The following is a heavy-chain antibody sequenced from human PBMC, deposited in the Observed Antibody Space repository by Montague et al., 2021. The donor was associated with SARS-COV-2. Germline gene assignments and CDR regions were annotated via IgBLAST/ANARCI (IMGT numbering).Heavy chain of an antibody. V-gene: IGHV3-30-3*01. CDR2: ISYDGSNK. J-gene: IGHJ4*02. Sequence: SLRLSCAASGFTFSSYAMHWVRQAPGKGLEWVAVISYDGSNKYYADSVKGRFTISRDNSKNTLYLRMNSLRAEDTAVYYCARDLVVVAATPIDYWGQGTLVTVSS. CDR3: ARDLVVVAATPIDY. D-gene: IGHD2-15*01. CDR1: GFTFSSYA.